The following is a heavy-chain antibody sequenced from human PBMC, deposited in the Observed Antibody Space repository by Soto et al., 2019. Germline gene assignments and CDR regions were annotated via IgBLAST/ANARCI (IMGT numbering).Heavy chain of an antibody. CDR3: ARLEGLATISYYFDF. V-gene: IGHV4-39*01. CDR2: IYYRGNA. CDR1: DDSINSDKYY. J-gene: IGHJ4*02. D-gene: IGHD3-9*01. Sequence: QLQLQESGPGLVKPSETLSLTCSVSDDSINSDKYYWGWIRQPPGKGLEWIGSIYYRGNAYYNPSLHTRVNISLDKSKSQFSLKLNSVTAADSAGYFCARLEGLATISYYFDFWGPGALVTVSS.